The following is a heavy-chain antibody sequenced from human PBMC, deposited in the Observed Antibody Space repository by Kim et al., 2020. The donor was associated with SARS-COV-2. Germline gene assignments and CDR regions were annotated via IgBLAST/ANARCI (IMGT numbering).Heavy chain of an antibody. CDR2: IYYSGST. Sequence: SETLSLTCTVSGGSISSSSYYWGWIRQPPGKGLEWIGSIYYSGSTYYNPSLKSRVTISVDTSKNQFSLKLSSVTAADTAVYYCARVAGIVGATKGVDYWGQGTLVTVSS. D-gene: IGHD1-26*01. CDR1: GGSISSSSYY. J-gene: IGHJ4*02. V-gene: IGHV4-39*07. CDR3: ARVAGIVGATKGVDY.